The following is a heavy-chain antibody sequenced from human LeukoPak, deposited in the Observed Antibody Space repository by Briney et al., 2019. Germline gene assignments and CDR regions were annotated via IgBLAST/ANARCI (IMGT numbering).Heavy chain of an antibody. CDR1: GFTFSSYC. D-gene: IGHD6-6*01. CDR2: ITSSSSYI. Sequence: KTGGSLRLSCAASGFTFSSYCMNWVRQAPGKGLEWVSSITSSSSYIYYADSVKGRFTISRDNAKNSLYLQMNSLRAEDTAVYYCARDPELRQLDPTFVDYWGQGTLVTVSS. V-gene: IGHV3-21*01. J-gene: IGHJ4*02. CDR3: ARDPELRQLDPTFVDY.